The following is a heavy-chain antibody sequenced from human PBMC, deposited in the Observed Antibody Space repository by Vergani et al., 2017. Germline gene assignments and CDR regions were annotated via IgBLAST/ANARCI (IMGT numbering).Heavy chain of an antibody. CDR3: ARDLVVGATYYYYGMDV. D-gene: IGHD1-26*01. Sequence: QVQLVQSGAEVKKPGASVKVSCKASGHTFTGYYMHWVRQAPGQGLEWMGWINPNSGGTNYAQKFQGRVTMTRDTSISTAYMELSRLRSDDTAVYYCARDLVVGATYYYYGMDVWGQGTTVTVSS. J-gene: IGHJ6*02. V-gene: IGHV1-2*02. CDR1: GHTFTGYY. CDR2: INPNSGGT.